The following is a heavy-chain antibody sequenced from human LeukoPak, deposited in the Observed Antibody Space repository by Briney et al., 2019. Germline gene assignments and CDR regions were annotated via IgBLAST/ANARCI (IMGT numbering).Heavy chain of an antibody. CDR3: AKDYCSSTSCYVYYYYMDV. CDR2: IKQDGTEK. V-gene: IGHV3-7*01. D-gene: IGHD2-2*01. J-gene: IGHJ6*03. Sequence: GGSLRLSCAASGFTFTTYWMSWVRQAPGKGLEWVANIKQDGTEKYYVDSVKGRFTISRDNSKNTLYLQMNSLRAEDTAVYYCAKDYCSSTSCYVYYYYMDVWGKGTTVTVSS. CDR1: GFTFTTYW.